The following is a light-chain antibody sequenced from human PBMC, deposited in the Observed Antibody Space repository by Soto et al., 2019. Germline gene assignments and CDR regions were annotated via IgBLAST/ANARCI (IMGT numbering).Light chain of an antibody. CDR1: QSVLYSSNNKSY. V-gene: IGKV4-1*01. CDR3: QQYDSTPLT. J-gene: IGKJ4*01. Sequence: DIVMTQSPDSLAVSLGERATINCKSSQSVLYSSNNKSYLAWFQQKPGQPPKLLIYWASNRASGVPDRFSGSGSGTDFTLSISRLQAGDVAVYYCQQYDSTPLTFGGGTKVEIK. CDR2: WAS.